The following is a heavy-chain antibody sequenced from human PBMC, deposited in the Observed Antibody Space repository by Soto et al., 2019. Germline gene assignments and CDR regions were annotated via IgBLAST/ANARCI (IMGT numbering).Heavy chain of an antibody. V-gene: IGHV3-23*01. CDR1: EFTFSNYA. D-gene: IGHD2-15*01. Sequence: EVQLLESGGGLVQPGGSLRLSCAASEFTFSNYAMTWVRQAPGRGLEWVSAISGGGDGTYYADSVKGRFTISRDNFRNTLYLKMKSLRAEETDIYYCAKRSCSGGSCRGADFDHWGQGSLVTVSS. J-gene: IGHJ4*02. CDR2: ISGGGDGT. CDR3: AKRSCSGGSCRGADFDH.